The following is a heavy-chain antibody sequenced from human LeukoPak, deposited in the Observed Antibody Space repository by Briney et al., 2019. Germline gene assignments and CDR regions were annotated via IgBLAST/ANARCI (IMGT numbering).Heavy chain of an antibody. CDR1: GFTFSSYG. J-gene: IGHJ4*02. CDR2: ISYDGSNK. V-gene: IGHV3-30*18. Sequence: GGSLRLSCAASGFTFSSYGMHWVRQAPGRGLEWVAVISYDGSNKYYADSVKGRFTISRDNSKNTLYLQMNSLRAEDTAVYYCAKGQYYYYSSGPSGYWGQGTLVTVSS. D-gene: IGHD3-22*01. CDR3: AKGQYYYYSSGPSGY.